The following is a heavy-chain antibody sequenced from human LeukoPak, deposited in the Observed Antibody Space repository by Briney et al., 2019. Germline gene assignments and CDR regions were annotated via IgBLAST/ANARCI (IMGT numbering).Heavy chain of an antibody. V-gene: IGHV1-69*05. CDR2: IIPIFGTA. D-gene: IGHD2-2*01. J-gene: IGHJ6*03. CDR1: GGTFSSYA. CDR3: ARSSGYCSSTSCYRRDYYYYYYMDV. Sequence: GASVKVSCKASGGTFSSYAISWVRQAPGQGLEWMGGIIPIFGTATYAQKFQGRVTITTDESTSTAYMELSSLRSEDTAVYYCARSSGYCSSTSCYRRDYYYYYYMDVWGKGTTVTVSS.